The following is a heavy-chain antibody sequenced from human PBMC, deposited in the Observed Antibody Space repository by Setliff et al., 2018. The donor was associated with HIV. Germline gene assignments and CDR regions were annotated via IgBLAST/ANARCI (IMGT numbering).Heavy chain of an antibody. Sequence: SETLSLTCDVSGYSIVKGYYWGWIRQPPGKGLEWIGSVYRSGTTDFNPSLERRVTMSVDTSKNRFSLTLNSVTAADTAVYYCARHFTWPREGGVFGYWGQGTLVTVSS. D-gene: IGHD3-16*01. CDR1: GYSIVKGYY. V-gene: IGHV4-38-2*01. CDR2: VYRSGTT. CDR3: ARHFTWPREGGVFGY. J-gene: IGHJ4*02.